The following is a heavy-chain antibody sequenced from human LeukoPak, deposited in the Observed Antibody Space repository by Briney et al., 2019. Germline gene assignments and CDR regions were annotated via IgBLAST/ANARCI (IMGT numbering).Heavy chain of an antibody. V-gene: IGHV4-59*01. CDR1: GGSIRSYY. Sequence: SETLSLTCTVSGGSIRSYYWSWIRQPPGKGLEWIGYIYYSGSTNYNPSLKSRVTISVDTSKNQFSLKLRSVTAADTAVYYCAIDGNWGQGSLVTVSS. D-gene: IGHD1-1*01. J-gene: IGHJ4*02. CDR2: IYYSGST. CDR3: AIDGN.